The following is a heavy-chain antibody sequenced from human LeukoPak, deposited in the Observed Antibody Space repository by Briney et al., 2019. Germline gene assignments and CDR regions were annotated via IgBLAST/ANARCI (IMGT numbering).Heavy chain of an antibody. J-gene: IGHJ6*02. CDR2: IRSKAYGGTT. CDR1: GFTFGDYA. V-gene: IGHV3-49*04. Sequence: PGRSLRLSCTASGFTFGDYAMSWVRQAPGKGLEWVGFIRSKAYGGTTEYAASVKGRFTISRDDSKSIAYLQMNSLKTEDTAVYRCWVTPSLQFVGMDVWGQGTTVTVSS. D-gene: IGHD4-23*01. CDR3: WVTPSLQFVGMDV.